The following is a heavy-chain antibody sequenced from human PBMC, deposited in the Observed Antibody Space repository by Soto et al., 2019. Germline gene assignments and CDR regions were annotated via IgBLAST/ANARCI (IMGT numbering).Heavy chain of an antibody. CDR2: ITGSGGGT. D-gene: IGHD3-16*01. Sequence: EIQLLESGGGLVQPGGSLRLSCAASGFTFSSSAMTWVRQAPGKGLEYVAAITGSGGGTFYADSMKGRLSITRDNSGNTLFRQINSLIVEDTAMYYCAKGPMATVPYSDYWGQGPLVTVSS. CDR3: AKGPMATVPYSDY. J-gene: IGHJ4*02. CDR1: GFTFSSSA. V-gene: IGHV3-23*01.